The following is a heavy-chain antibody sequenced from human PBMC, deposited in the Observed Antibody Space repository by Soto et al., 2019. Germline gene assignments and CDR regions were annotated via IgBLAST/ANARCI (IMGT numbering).Heavy chain of an antibody. CDR1: GFTFNSYG. J-gene: IGHJ5*02. CDR2: ISYDGNNI. D-gene: IGHD2-8*01. V-gene: IGHV3-30*18. Sequence: QVQLVESGGGVVQPGRSLRLSCAASGFTFNSYGIHWVRQAPGKALEWVAVISYDGNNIYYGDSVQGRVTISRDNSKNTIYLQMNSLRAEDTAVYYCAKDVGYCTNGVCLYNWFDPWGQGTLVTVSS. CDR3: AKDVGYCTNGVCLYNWFDP.